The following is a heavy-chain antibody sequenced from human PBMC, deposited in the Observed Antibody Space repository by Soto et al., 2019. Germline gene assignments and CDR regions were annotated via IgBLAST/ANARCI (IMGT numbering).Heavy chain of an antibody. J-gene: IGHJ4*02. CDR1: GGSISSHY. CDR2: VHYSGST. V-gene: IGHV4-59*11. D-gene: IGHD6-6*01. Sequence: TSETLSLTCVVSGGSISSHYWRWIRQPPGSGLEWIGYVHYSGSTQYSPSLKGRVTMSVDTSKNQFSLNLSSVTAADTAFYFCARRDYSTSSLGPFDYWGQGILVTVSS. CDR3: ARRDYSTSSLGPFDY.